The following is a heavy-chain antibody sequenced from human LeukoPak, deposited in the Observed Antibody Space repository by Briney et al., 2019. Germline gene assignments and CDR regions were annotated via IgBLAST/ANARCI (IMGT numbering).Heavy chain of an antibody. CDR3: ARVLSIVVVPGATFWFDP. V-gene: IGHV4-34*01. J-gene: IGHJ5*02. Sequence: GSLRLSCAASGFTFSSYWMSWIRQPPGKGLEWIGDVNHSGSTNYNPSLKSRVTISVDTSKNQFSLKLSSVTAADTAVYHCARVLSIVVVPGATFWFDPWGQGTLVTVSS. CDR2: VNHSGST. CDR1: GFTFSSYW. D-gene: IGHD2-2*01.